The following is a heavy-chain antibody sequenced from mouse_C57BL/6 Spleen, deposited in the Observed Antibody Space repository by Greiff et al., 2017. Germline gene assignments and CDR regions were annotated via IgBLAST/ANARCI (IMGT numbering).Heavy chain of an antibody. CDR3: ATYYSNPYYLDD. D-gene: IGHD2-5*01. Sequence: QVQLQQSGAELAKPGASVQLSCTASGYTFTSYWMHWVKQRPGPGLEWIGYINPSSGYTKYNQKFKDKATLTADKSSSTAYMQRSSLTYEDSAVYYCATYYSNPYYLDDWGQGTTLTVSS. V-gene: IGHV1-7*01. J-gene: IGHJ2*01. CDR1: GYTFTSYW. CDR2: INPSSGYT.